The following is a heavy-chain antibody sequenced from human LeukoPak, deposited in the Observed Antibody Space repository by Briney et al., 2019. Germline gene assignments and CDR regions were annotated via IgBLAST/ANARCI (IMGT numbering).Heavy chain of an antibody. D-gene: IGHD3-16*02. CDR1: GGTFSSYA. J-gene: IGHJ4*02. V-gene: IGHV1-69*13. CDR2: SIPIFGTA. CDR3: ARGVVYDYVWGSYRPYFDY. Sequence: EASVKVSCKASGGTFSSYAISWVRQAPGQGLEWMGGSIPIFGTANYAQKSQGRVTITADESTSTAYMERSSLRSEYTAVYYCARGVVYDYVWGSYRPYFDYWGQGTLVTVSS.